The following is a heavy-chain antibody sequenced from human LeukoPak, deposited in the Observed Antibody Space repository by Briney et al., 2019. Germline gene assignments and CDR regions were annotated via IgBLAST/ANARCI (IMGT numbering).Heavy chain of an antibody. J-gene: IGHJ4*02. CDR3: ARLPAIAVAGTSTFDY. CDR1: EFAFSAFW. CDR2: INQDGSVK. V-gene: IGHV3-7*03. D-gene: IGHD6-19*01. Sequence: PGGSLRLSCAASEFAFSAFWMSWVRQAPGKGLEWVANINQDGSVKYCLDSVKGRFTVSRDNAENSLCLQTNSLRAEDTAVYYCARLPAIAVAGTSTFDYWGQGTLVTVSS.